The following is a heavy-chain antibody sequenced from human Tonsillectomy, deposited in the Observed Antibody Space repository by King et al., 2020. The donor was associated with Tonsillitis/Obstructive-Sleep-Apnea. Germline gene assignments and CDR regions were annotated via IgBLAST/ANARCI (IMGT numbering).Heavy chain of an antibody. D-gene: IGHD3-3*01. CDR1: GFSLSTSVVG. Sequence: TLKESGPTLVKPTQTLTLTCTFSGFSLSTSVVGLGWIRQPPGKALEWLSLFYWDDDKRYSPSLKSRVTITKDTSKNQVVLTMTNMDPVDTSTYHCAHRPQRFWSGHFNNWFDPWGQGTLVTVSS. V-gene: IGHV2-5*02. J-gene: IGHJ5*02. CDR2: FYWDDDK. CDR3: AHRPQRFWSGHFNNWFDP.